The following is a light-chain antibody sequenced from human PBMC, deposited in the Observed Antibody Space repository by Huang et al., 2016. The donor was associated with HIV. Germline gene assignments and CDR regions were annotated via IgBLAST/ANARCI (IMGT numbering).Light chain of an antibody. CDR1: QDIANS. J-gene: IGKJ1*01. CDR3: LHHTTYPWM. Sequence: DIQMPQTPSARSASVGDRVTSTCRASQDIANSLAWFQQKPGKVPRPLVYCTSTLRSGVPSRFSDSVSGTGFTLTISRLQPADFATYYCLHHTTYPWMFGQGTKVEVK. V-gene: IGKV1-17*03. CDR2: CTS.